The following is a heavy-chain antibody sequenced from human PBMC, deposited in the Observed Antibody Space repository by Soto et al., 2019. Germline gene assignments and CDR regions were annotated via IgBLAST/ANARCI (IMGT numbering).Heavy chain of an antibody. CDR2: IKYSGTT. D-gene: IGHD3-9*01. CDR3: ARFCPPPYSDALTDYTDAFDY. Sequence: PSETLSLTCTVSGGSISSSRCHWGWIRQPPRKGLEWIAGIKYSGTTFYNPSLKSRVTLSVDTSKNQFALKLSSVTAAETAVYYCARFCPPPYSDALTDYTDAFDYWGQGTLVTVSS. V-gene: IGHV4-39*01. CDR1: GGSISSSRCH. J-gene: IGHJ4*02.